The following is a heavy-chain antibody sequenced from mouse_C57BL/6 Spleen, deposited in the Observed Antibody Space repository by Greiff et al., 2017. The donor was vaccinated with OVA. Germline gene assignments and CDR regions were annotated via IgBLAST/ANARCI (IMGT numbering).Heavy chain of an antibody. D-gene: IGHD1-1*01. CDR2: FYPGRGSI. CDR3: ARHKGPRVVASPFDY. CDR1: GYTFTEYT. V-gene: IGHV1-62-2*01. Sequence: QVQLQQSGAELVKPGASVKLSCKASGYTFTEYTINWVKQRSGQGLEWIGWFYPGRGSIKYNEKFKDKATLTADKSSSTVYMELSRLTSEDSAVYFYARHKGPRVVASPFDYWGQGTTLTVSS. J-gene: IGHJ2*01.